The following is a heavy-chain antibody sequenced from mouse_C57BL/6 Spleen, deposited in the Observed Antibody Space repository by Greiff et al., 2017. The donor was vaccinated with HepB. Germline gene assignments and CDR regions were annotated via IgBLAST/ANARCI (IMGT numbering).Heavy chain of an antibody. CDR1: GYTFTSYW. J-gene: IGHJ4*01. CDR2: IDPSDSYT. V-gene: IGHV1-50*01. Sequence: QVQLQQSGAELVKPGASVKLSCKASGYTFTSYWMQWVKQRPGQGLEWIGEIDPSDSYTNYNQKFKGKATLTVDTSSSTAYMQLSSLTSEDSAVYYCARRDYGSSYVMDYWGQGTSVTVSS. CDR3: ARRDYGSSYVMDY. D-gene: IGHD1-1*01.